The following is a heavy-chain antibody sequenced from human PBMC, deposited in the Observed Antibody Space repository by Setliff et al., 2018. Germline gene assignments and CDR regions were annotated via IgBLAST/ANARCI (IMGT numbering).Heavy chain of an antibody. CDR3: ARERGDIVSTTSYYYYMDV. Sequence: SVKVSCKASRGTFSSYGITWVRQAPGQGLEWMGGIIPIFGTTDYAQKFQGRVTITTDESTSTAYMEMSSLRSEDTAVYYCARERGDIVSTTSYYYYMDVWGKG. CDR1: RGTFSSYG. D-gene: IGHD5-12*01. CDR2: IIPIFGTT. V-gene: IGHV1-69*05. J-gene: IGHJ6*03.